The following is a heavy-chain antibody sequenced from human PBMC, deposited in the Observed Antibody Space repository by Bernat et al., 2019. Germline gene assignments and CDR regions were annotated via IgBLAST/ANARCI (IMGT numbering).Heavy chain of an antibody. D-gene: IGHD6-19*01. CDR2: IRYDGSNK. J-gene: IGHJ4*02. Sequence: VQLVESGGGLVQPGGSLRVSCAASGFSFSSYGMHWVRQAPGKGLEWVAFIRYDGSNKYYADSVKGRFTISRDNSKNTLYLQMNSLRAEDTAVYYCAKDSWQWLVPPWTFDYWGQGTLVTVSS. CDR1: GFSFSSYG. V-gene: IGHV3-30*02. CDR3: AKDSWQWLVPPWTFDY.